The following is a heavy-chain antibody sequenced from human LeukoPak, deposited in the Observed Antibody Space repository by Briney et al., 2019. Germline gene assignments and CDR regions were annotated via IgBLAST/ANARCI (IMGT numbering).Heavy chain of an antibody. V-gene: IGHV1-46*01. D-gene: IGHD3-22*01. J-gene: IGHJ4*02. Sequence: GASVKVSCKSSGYTFTSYYMHWVRQAPGQGLEWMGIINPSVGSTSYAQKFQGRDTMTRDTSTSTVYMEPISLRSEGTAVYYCARGSAYYYDSSGYSHAYWGQGTLVTVSS. CDR3: ARGSAYYYDSSGYSHAY. CDR2: INPSVGST. CDR1: GYTFTSYY.